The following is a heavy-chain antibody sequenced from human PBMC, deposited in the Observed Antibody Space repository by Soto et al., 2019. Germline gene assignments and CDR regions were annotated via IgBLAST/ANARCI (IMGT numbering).Heavy chain of an antibody. V-gene: IGHV4-31*01. J-gene: IGHJ6*02. CDR2: IYHSGST. CDR3: ARARMVRGVIYYYGMDV. Sequence: QVQLQESGPGLVKSSQTLSLTCTVSGGSISSGGNYWSWIRQHPGKGLEWIGYIYHSGSTYYNPSLKSLVTISLDTSKNQFSLKLNSVTAADTAVYYCARARMVRGVIYYYGMDVWGQGTTVTVSS. D-gene: IGHD3-10*01. CDR1: GGSISSGGNY.